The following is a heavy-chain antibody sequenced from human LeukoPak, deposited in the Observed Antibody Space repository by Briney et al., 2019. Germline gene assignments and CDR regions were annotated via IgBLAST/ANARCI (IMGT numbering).Heavy chain of an antibody. Sequence: SSETLSLTCTVSGGSISSGSYYWSWIRQPAGKGLEWIGRIYTSGSTNYNPSLKSRVTISVDTSKNQFSLKLSSVTAADTAVYYCAREIPSYDFWSGHIITGAFDIWGQGTMVTVSS. V-gene: IGHV4-61*02. J-gene: IGHJ3*02. CDR1: GGSISSGSYY. CDR2: IYTSGST. CDR3: AREIPSYDFWSGHIITGAFDI. D-gene: IGHD3-3*01.